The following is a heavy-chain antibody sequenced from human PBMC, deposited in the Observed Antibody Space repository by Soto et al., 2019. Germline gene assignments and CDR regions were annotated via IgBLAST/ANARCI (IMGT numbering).Heavy chain of an antibody. D-gene: IGHD2-8*01. J-gene: IGHJ4*02. Sequence: ASVKVSCKASGYTFTSYYMHWVRQAPGQGLEWMGIINPSGGSTSYAQKFQGRVTMTRDTSTSTVYMELSSLRSEDTAVYYCARVFMGGILWCTNGVCYTNNEQLGTLDYWGQGTLVTVSS. CDR2: INPSGGST. CDR1: GYTFTSYY. CDR3: ARVFMGGILWCTNGVCYTNNEQLGTLDY. V-gene: IGHV1-46*01.